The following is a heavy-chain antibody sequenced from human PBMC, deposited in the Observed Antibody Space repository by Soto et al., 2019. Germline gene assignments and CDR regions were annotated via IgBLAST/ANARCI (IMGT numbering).Heavy chain of an antibody. J-gene: IGHJ1*01. CDR2: THPTGVT. CDR1: DDSTTSGYW. V-gene: IGHV4-4*02. D-gene: IGHD4-17*01. CDR3: AMSGYYRFDF. Sequence: SETLSLTCAVSDDSTTSGYWWTWVRQPPGMGLEWIGETHPTGVTHHNPSLQSRVAFSIDKSKKQVSLDLTSVTAADTAVYYCAMSGYYRFDFWGQGILVTVSS.